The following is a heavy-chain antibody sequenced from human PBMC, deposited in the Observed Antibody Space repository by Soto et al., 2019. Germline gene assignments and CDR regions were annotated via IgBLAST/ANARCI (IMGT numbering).Heavy chain of an antibody. D-gene: IGHD3-3*01. Sequence: EVQLVESGGGLVQPGGSLRLSCAASGFTVSSTYMSWVRQAPGKGLEWVSVIYSDGSTYYADSVKGRFTISRDNSKNTLYLQMNSLRAEDTAVYYCARARYDFWSAYYFDYWGQGTLVTVSS. CDR3: ARARYDFWSAYYFDY. V-gene: IGHV3-66*01. CDR2: IYSDGST. CDR1: GFTVSSTY. J-gene: IGHJ4*02.